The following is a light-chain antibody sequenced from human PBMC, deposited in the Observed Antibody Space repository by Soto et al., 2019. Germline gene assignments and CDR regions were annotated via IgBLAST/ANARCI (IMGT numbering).Light chain of an antibody. CDR1: SSDIWNNY. V-gene: IGLV1-51*02. Sequence: QSVLTQPPSVSAAPGQKVTISCSGSSSDIWNNYVSWYQHIPGTPPKLLISETNKRPSGIPDRFSASKSGTSASPGITGLQTGDEADYYCGTWDNSLSADVFGSGTKVTVL. CDR3: GTWDNSLSADV. CDR2: ETN. J-gene: IGLJ1*01.